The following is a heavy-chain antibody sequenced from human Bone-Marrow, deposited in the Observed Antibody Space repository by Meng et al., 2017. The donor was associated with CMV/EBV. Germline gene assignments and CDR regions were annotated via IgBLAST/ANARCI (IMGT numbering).Heavy chain of an antibody. V-gene: IGHV4-34*01. CDR3: ASGSSLAPDGTYSSGTAWFDP. Sequence: SETLSLTCAVYGGSFSGDYWSWIGQPPGKGLEWIGEIKHSGSTNYNPPLKSLGTISVDTSKNQFSLKLSSVTAADTAVYECASGSSLAPDGTYSSGTAWFDPWGPGTLVTVYS. D-gene: IGHD6-19*01. CDR2: IKHSGST. CDR1: GGSFSGDY. J-gene: IGHJ5*02.